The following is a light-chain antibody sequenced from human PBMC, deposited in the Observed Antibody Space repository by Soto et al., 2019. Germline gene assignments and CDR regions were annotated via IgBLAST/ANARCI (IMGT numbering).Light chain of an antibody. Sequence: ETVLTQSPGTLSLSPGERATLSCRASQAIRSTHLAWYQQKPGQAPRLLMYLSSTRAPGIPDRFSGSGSGTDFTLSISRLEPEDFAVYYCQQYDSSPYTFDQGTKVDIK. CDR2: LSS. CDR3: QQYDSSPYT. CDR1: QAIRSTH. J-gene: IGKJ2*01. V-gene: IGKV3-20*01.